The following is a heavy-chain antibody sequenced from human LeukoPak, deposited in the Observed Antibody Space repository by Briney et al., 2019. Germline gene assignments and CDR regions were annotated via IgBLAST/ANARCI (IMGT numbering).Heavy chain of an antibody. CDR2: ISSSSSTI. CDR1: GFTFSSYA. D-gene: IGHD3-22*01. CDR3: AREVRGTMIVVVTPYFDY. Sequence: GGSLRLSCAASGFTFSSYAMHWVRQAPGKGLEWVSYISSSSSTIYYADSVKGRFTISRDNAKNSLYLQMNSLRAEDTAVYYCAREVRGTMIVVVTPYFDYWGQGTLVTVSS. J-gene: IGHJ4*02. V-gene: IGHV3-48*04.